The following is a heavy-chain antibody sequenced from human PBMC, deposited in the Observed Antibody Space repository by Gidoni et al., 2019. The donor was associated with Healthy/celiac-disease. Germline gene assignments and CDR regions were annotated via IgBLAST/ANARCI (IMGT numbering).Heavy chain of an antibody. CDR2: INPNSGGT. D-gene: IGHD3-10*01. Sequence: QVQLVQSGAEVKKPGASVKGYCKAYGYTFTGYYMHWVRQAPRQGLEWMGRINPNSGGTNYAQKFQGGVTMTRDTSISTAYMELSRLRSDDTAVYYCARGGITMVRGTSGGMDVWGQGTTVTVSS. J-gene: IGHJ6*02. CDR3: ARGGITMVRGTSGGMDV. CDR1: GYTFTGYY. V-gene: IGHV1-2*06.